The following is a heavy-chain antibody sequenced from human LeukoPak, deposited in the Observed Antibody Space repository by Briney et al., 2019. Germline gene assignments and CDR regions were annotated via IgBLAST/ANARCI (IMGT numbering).Heavy chain of an antibody. V-gene: IGHV1-69*04. CDR2: IIPIFGIA. CDR1: GGTFSSYA. CDR3: ARSLFPSGSAFDI. Sequence: SVKVSCKASGGTFSSYAISWVRQAPGQGLEWMGRIIPIFGIANYAQKFQGRVTIIADKSTSTAYMELSSLRSEDTAVYYCARSLFPSGSAFDIWGQGTMVTVSS. D-gene: IGHD1-26*01. J-gene: IGHJ3*02.